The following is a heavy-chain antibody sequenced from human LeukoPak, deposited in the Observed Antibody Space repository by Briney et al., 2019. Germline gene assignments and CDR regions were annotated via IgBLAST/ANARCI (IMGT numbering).Heavy chain of an antibody. CDR3: ARADCSSTSCYPPTEYFQH. J-gene: IGHJ1*01. CDR2: IYYSGST. CDR1: GGSISSGGYY. Sequence: SQTLSLTCTVSGGSISSGGYYWSWIRQHPGKGLEWIGYIYYSGSTYYNPSLKSRVTISVDTSKNQFSPKLSSVTAADTAVYYCARADCSSTSCYPPTEYFQHWGQGTLVTVSS. D-gene: IGHD2-2*01. V-gene: IGHV4-31*03.